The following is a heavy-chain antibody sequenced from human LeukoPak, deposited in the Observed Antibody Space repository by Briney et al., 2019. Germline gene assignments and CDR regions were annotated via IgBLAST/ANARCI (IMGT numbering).Heavy chain of an antibody. CDR1: GFTVSSNY. J-gene: IGHJ4*02. Sequence: SGGSLRLSCAASGFTVSSNYMSWVRQAPGKGLEWVSVIYSGGSTYYADSVKGRFAISRDNSRNTLYLQMNSLRAEDTAVYYCAKEGAVTGSMWFDYWGQGTLVTVSS. D-gene: IGHD6-19*01. CDR3: AKEGAVTGSMWFDY. V-gene: IGHV3-53*01. CDR2: IYSGGST.